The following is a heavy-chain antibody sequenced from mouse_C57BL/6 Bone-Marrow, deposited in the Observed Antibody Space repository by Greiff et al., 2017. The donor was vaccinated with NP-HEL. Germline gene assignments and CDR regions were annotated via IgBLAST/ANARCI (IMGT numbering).Heavy chain of an antibody. V-gene: IGHV2-5*01. CDR2: IWRGGST. Sequence: VKLVESGPGLVQPSQSLSITCTVSGFSLTSYGVHWVRQSPGKGLEWLGVIWRGGSTDYNAAFMSRLSITKDNSKSQVFFKMNSLQADDTAIYYCAKKGGVADWYFDVWGTGTTVTVSS. CDR3: AKKGGVADWYFDV. D-gene: IGHD1-1*02. J-gene: IGHJ1*03. CDR1: GFSLTSYG.